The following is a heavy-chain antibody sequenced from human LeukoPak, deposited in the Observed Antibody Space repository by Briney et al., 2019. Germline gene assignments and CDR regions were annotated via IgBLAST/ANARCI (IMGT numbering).Heavy chain of an antibody. Sequence: PGGSLRLSCAASGFTFSSYWMSWVRQAPGKGLEWVATIKKNGSEKYYVDSVKGRFTISRDNAKNSLYLQMNSLRAEDTAVYYCARAQSGSYYWYYYYYMDVWGKGTTVTVSS. D-gene: IGHD1-26*01. V-gene: IGHV3-7*01. CDR2: IKKNGSEK. J-gene: IGHJ6*03. CDR1: GFTFSSYW. CDR3: ARAQSGSYYWYYYYYMDV.